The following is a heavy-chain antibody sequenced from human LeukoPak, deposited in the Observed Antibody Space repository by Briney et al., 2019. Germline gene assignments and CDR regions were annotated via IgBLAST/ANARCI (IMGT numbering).Heavy chain of an antibody. CDR2: INPNSGGT. CDR1: GYTFTGYC. V-gene: IGHV1-2*02. J-gene: IGHJ4*02. CDR3: ARGPHWDPHFDY. Sequence: GASVKVSCKASGYTFTGYCMHWVRQAPGQGREWMGWINPNSGGTNYAQKFQGRVTMTRDTSISTAYMELSGLRSDDTAVYYCARGPHWDPHFDYWGQGTLVTVSS. D-gene: IGHD7-27*01.